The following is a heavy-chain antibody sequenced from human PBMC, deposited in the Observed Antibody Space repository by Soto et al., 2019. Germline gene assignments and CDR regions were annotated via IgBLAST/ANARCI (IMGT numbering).Heavy chain of an antibody. CDR3: SCSGCSPEY. V-gene: IGHV3-23*01. Sequence: EVQLLESGGGLVQPGGSLRLSCAASGFTFSSFAFSWVRQAPGKGLEWVSSIGGSAESTDYADSMRGRFTISRDNSRNTVYLQMNSLRAEDTAVYYCSCSGCSPEYWGQGTLVTVSP. CDR2: IGGSAEST. CDR1: GFTFSSFA. D-gene: IGHD2-15*01. J-gene: IGHJ4*02.